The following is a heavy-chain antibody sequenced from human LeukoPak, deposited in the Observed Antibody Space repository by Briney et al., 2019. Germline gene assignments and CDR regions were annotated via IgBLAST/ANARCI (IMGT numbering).Heavy chain of an antibody. V-gene: IGHV3-23*01. CDR1: VFTFSKNA. CDR2: LSGSGADT. D-gene: IGHD2-2*01. CDR3: AKDPYGTRYFDY. Sequence: GGSLRLSCAASVFTFSKNAMSGVRQAPGKGLEWVSSLSGSGADTYYADSVKGRFTISRDNAKNTAYLQVNSLRAEDTAVYYCAKDPYGTRYFDYWGQGTLVTAS. J-gene: IGHJ4*02.